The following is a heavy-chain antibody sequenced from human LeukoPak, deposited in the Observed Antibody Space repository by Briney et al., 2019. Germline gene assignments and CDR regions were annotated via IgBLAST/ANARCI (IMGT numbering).Heavy chain of an antibody. CDR2: ISGSGGST. CDR3: AKDLIVEGASDY. CDR1: GFTFSSYA. Sequence: SGGSLRLSCAASGFTFSSYAMSWVRQAPGKGLEWVPAISGSGGSTYYADSVKGRFTISRDNSKNTLYLQMNSLRAEDTAVYYCAKDLIVEGASDYWGQGTLVTVSS. D-gene: IGHD1-26*01. J-gene: IGHJ4*02. V-gene: IGHV3-23*01.